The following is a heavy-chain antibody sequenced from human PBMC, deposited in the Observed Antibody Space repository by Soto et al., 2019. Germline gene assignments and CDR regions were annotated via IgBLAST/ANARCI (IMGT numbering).Heavy chain of an antibody. V-gene: IGHV4-31*03. CDR1: GGSISSGGYY. Sequence: SETLSLTCTVSGGSISSGGYYWSWIRQHPGKGLEWIGYIYYSGSTYYNPSLKSRVTISVDTSKNQFSLKLSSVTAADTAVYYCARECYDSSGYRFDYWGQGTLVTVSS. CDR2: IYYSGST. CDR3: ARECYDSSGYRFDY. J-gene: IGHJ4*02. D-gene: IGHD3-22*01.